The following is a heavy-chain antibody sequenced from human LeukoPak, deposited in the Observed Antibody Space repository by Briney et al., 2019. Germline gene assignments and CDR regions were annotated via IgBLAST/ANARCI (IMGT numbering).Heavy chain of an antibody. CDR3: AREAELRFYGGDDY. Sequence: SETLSLTCTVSGGSISSYYWSWIRQPPGKGLEWIGYIYYSGSTSYNPSLKSRVTISVDTSKNQFSLKLSSVTAADTAVYYCAREAELRFYGGDDYWGQGTLVTVSS. D-gene: IGHD3-3*01. J-gene: IGHJ4*02. CDR1: GGSISSYY. CDR2: IYYSGST. V-gene: IGHV4-59*12.